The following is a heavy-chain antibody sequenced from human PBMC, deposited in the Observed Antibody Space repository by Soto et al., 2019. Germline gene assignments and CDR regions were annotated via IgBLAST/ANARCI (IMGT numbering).Heavy chain of an antibody. V-gene: IGHV3-53*01. D-gene: IGHD3-3*01. CDR1: GFTVSSNY. CDR3: ARDPSITIFGVVIPAYYYGMDV. Sequence: GGSLRLSCAASGFTVSSNYMSWVRQAPGKGLEWVSVIYSGGSTYYADSVKGRFTISRDNSKNTLYLQMNSLRAEDTAVYYCARDPSITIFGVVIPAYYYGMDVWGQGTTVTVSS. CDR2: IYSGGST. J-gene: IGHJ6*02.